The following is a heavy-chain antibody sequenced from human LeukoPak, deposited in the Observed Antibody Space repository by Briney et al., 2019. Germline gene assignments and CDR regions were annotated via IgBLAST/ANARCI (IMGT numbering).Heavy chain of an antibody. V-gene: IGHV1-69*13. CDR2: IIPIFGTA. J-gene: IGHJ4*02. CDR3: ATPYYYDSSGYYDY. Sequence: ASVKVSCKASGGTFISYAISWVRQAPGQGLEWMGGIIPIFGTANYAQKFQGRVTITADESTSTAYMELSSLRSEDTAVYYCATPYYYDSSGYYDYWGQGTLVTVSS. CDR1: GGTFISYA. D-gene: IGHD3-22*01.